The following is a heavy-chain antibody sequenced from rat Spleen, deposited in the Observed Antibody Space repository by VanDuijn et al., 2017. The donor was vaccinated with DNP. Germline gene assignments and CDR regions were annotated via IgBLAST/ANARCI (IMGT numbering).Heavy chain of an antibody. CDR2: ITSSGGTT. V-gene: IGHV5-31*01. CDR3: ASYYYPGSSSYYAMDA. J-gene: IGHJ4*01. CDR1: GFTFNNYW. D-gene: IGHD1-1*01. Sequence: EVQLVESGGDLVQPGRSLKLSCVASGFTFNNYWMTWVRQVPGKGLEWVASITSSGGTTYYPDSVKGRFTISRDNAENTLYRQMNSLRSDDTATYYCASYYYPGSSSYYAMDAWGQGTSVTVSS.